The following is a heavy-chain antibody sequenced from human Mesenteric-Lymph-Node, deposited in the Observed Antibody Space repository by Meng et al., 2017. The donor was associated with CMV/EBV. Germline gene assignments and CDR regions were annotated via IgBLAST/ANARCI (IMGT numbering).Heavy chain of an antibody. J-gene: IGHJ4*02. CDR1: GVSISNSTYY. CDR2: VHHSGTT. CDR3: ARRGNYDSDYSEY. V-gene: IGHV4-39*01. Sequence: QSRLEEAGPGRVKPSETPSLSCIVSGVSISNSTYYWTWIRQPPGKGLEWIGSVHHSGTTYYNPSLKGRLTISVDTSANLFSLRLTTVTAADTATYYCARRGNYDSDYSEYWGQGTLVTVSS. D-gene: IGHD3-22*01.